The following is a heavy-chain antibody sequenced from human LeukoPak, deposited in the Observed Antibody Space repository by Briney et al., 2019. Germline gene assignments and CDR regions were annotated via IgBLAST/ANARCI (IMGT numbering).Heavy chain of an antibody. CDR3: ARHAWDDYGFFDY. CDR1: GGSISSYY. CDR2: IYYSGST. D-gene: IGHD4-17*01. Sequence: SETLSLTCTVSGGSISSYYWSWIRQPPGKGLEWIGYIYYSGSTNYNPSLKSRVTISVDTSKNQLSLKLSSVTAADTAVYYCARHAWDDYGFFDYWGQGTLVTVSS. J-gene: IGHJ4*02. V-gene: IGHV4-59*08.